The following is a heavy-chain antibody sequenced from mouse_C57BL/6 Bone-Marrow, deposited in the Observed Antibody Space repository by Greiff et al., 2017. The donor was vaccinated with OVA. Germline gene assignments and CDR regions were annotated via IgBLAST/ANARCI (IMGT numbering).Heavy chain of an antibody. Sequence: VQLQQPGAELVRPGTSVKLSCKASGYTFTSYWMHWVKQRPGQGLEWIGVIDPSDSYTNYNQKFKGKATLTVDTSSSTAYMQLSSLTSEDSAVYYCARPSYCGSSYNYWGQGTTLTVSS. V-gene: IGHV1-59*01. J-gene: IGHJ2*01. CDR2: IDPSDSYT. D-gene: IGHD1-1*01. CDR1: GYTFTSYW. CDR3: ARPSYCGSSYNY.